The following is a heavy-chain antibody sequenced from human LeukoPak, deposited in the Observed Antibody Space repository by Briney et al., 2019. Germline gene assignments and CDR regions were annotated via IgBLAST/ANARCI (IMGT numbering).Heavy chain of an antibody. CDR1: GYTFTSYG. CDR2: ISAYNGNT. J-gene: IGHJ5*02. Sequence: ASVKVSCKASGYTFTSYGISWVRQAPGQGLEWMGWISAYNGNTNYAQKLQGRVTMTTDTSTSTAYMELRSLRSDDTAVYYCAREETGYYYGAGSEGNWFDPGGQGTLVTVSS. CDR3: AREETGYYYGAGSEGNWFDP. D-gene: IGHD3-10*01. V-gene: IGHV1-18*01.